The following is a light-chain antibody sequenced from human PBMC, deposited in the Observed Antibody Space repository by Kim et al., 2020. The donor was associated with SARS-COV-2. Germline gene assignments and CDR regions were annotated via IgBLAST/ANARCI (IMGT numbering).Light chain of an antibody. CDR1: SSDVGGYNY. J-gene: IGLJ3*02. Sequence: QSALTQPASVSGSPGQSITISCTGTSSDVGGYNYVSWYQQHPGKAPQLMIYDVSNRPSGVSNRFSGSKSGNTASLTISGLQAEDEADYYCTSYTSRSTLVFGGGTQLTVL. CDR3: TSYTSRSTLV. CDR2: DVS. V-gene: IGLV2-14*03.